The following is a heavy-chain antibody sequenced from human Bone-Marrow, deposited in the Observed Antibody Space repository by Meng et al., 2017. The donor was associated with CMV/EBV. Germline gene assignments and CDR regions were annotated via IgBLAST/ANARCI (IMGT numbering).Heavy chain of an antibody. CDR2: INSDGSST. Sequence: EVQLVESGGGLVQPGGSLRLSCAASGSTFRSYWMYWVRQAQGKGLVWVSRINSDGSSTSYADSVKGRFTISRDNAKNTLYLQMNSLRAEDTAVYYCARGYNYGNIDYWGQGTLVTVSS. CDR1: GSTFRSYW. V-gene: IGHV3-74*01. D-gene: IGHD5-18*01. J-gene: IGHJ4*02. CDR3: ARGYNYGNIDY.